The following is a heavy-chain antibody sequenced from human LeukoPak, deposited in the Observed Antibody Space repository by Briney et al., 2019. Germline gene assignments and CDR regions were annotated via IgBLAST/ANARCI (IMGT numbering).Heavy chain of an antibody. Sequence: ASVKVSCTASGGTFSSYAINWVRQAPGQGLEWMGGITPVFGTRNSAQKFQGRVTITADESTSTAFMELSRLRSEDTAVYYCARDHWDGSFSRGDFWGQGTLVIVSS. J-gene: IGHJ4*02. D-gene: IGHD1-26*01. CDR2: ITPVFGTR. CDR1: GGTFSSYA. V-gene: IGHV1-69*13. CDR3: ARDHWDGSFSRGDF.